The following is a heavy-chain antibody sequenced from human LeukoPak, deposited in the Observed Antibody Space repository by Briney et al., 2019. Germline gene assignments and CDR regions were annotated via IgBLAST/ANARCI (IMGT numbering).Heavy chain of an antibody. J-gene: IGHJ4*02. V-gene: IGHV4-4*07. CDR3: ARVLSSGYSDY. CDR2: IYTRGST. D-gene: IGHD3-22*01. CDR1: GASIQNYY. Sequence: SETLSLTCTVSGASIQNYYWSWIRQPAGKGLEWVGHIYTRGSTKYNPSLKSRVTMSIDTSNNLFSLKLTSVTAADTAMYYCARVLSSGYSDYWGQGTLVTVSS.